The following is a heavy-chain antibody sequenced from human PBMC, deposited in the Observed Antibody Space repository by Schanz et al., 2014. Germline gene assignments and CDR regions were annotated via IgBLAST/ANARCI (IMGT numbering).Heavy chain of an antibody. Sequence: QVQLVESGGGVVQPGRSLRLSCAASGFSFSTYAMHWVRQAPGKGLEWVAVILYDGSKTYYADSVKGRFTISRDNSKNTLSLQMNSLRPEDTAVYYCAREEGYGYGPGAFDIWGQGTMVTVSS. D-gene: IGHD5-18*01. CDR3: AREEGYGYGPGAFDI. J-gene: IGHJ3*02. V-gene: IGHV3-30*04. CDR1: GFSFSTYA. CDR2: ILYDGSKT.